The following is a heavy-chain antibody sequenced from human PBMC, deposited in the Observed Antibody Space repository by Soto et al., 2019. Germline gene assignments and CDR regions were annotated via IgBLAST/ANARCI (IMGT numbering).Heavy chain of an antibody. CDR1: GGSFSGYY. Sequence: SETLSLTCAVYGGSFSGYYWSWIRQPPGKGLEWIGEINHSGSTNYNPSLKSRVTISVDTSKNQFSLKLSSVTAADTAVYYCARPYYYDSSGYLLSDYWGQGTLVTVSS. V-gene: IGHV4-34*01. J-gene: IGHJ4*02. CDR2: INHSGST. CDR3: ARPYYYDSSGYLLSDY. D-gene: IGHD3-22*01.